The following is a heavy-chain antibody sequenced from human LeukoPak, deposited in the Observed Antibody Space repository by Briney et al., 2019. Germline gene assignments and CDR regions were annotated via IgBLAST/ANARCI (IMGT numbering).Heavy chain of an antibody. CDR3: ARGGDYSNYYYYYMDV. CDR2: IIPILGTA. J-gene: IGHJ6*03. CDR1: GGTFSSYT. D-gene: IGHD4-11*01. Sequence: SVKVSCKASGGTFSSYTISWVRQAPGQGLEWMGGIIPILGTANYAQKFQGRLTITTDESTSTAYMELSSLRSEDTAVYYCARGGDYSNYYYYYMDVWGKGTTVTVSS. V-gene: IGHV1-69*16.